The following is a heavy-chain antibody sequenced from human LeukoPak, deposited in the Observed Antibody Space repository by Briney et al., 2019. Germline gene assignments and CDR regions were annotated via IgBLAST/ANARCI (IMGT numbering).Heavy chain of an antibody. CDR2: IYYSGST. Sequence: SETLSLTCTVSGGSISSYYWSWIRQPPGKGLEWIGYIYYSGSTNYNPSLKSRVTISVDTSKNQFSLKLSSVTAADTAVYYCARGPFTGYSSSWYDLDYYYGMDVWGQGTTVTVSS. CDR3: ARGPFTGYSSSWYDLDYYYGMDV. CDR1: GGSISSYY. D-gene: IGHD6-13*01. V-gene: IGHV4-59*12. J-gene: IGHJ6*02.